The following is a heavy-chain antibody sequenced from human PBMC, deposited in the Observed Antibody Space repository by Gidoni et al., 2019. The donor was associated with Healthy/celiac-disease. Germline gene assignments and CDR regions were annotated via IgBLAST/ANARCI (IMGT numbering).Heavy chain of an antibody. V-gene: IGHV4-34*01. J-gene: IGHJ2*01. CDR1: GGSFSGYY. Sequence: QVQLQQWGAGLLKPSETLSLTCAVYGGSFSGYYWSWIRQPPGKGLEWIGEINHSGSTNYNPSLKSRVTISVDTSKNQFSLKLSSVTAADTAVYYCARGRSGYYWYFDLWGRGTLVTVSS. D-gene: IGHD3-22*01. CDR3: ARGRSGYYWYFDL. CDR2: INHSGST.